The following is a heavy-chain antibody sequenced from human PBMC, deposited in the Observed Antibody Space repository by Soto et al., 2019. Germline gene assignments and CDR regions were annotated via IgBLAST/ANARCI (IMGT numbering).Heavy chain of an antibody. CDR1: GGSISSSSYY. J-gene: IGHJ3*02. Sequence: SETLSLTCTVSGGSISSSSYYWGWIRQPPGKGLEWIGSIYYSGSTYYNPSLKSRVTISVDTSKNQFSLKLSSVTAADTAVYYCPRQAHRSYDAFDIWRPVSMVTVSS. V-gene: IGHV4-39*01. CDR3: PRQAHRSYDAFDI. D-gene: IGHD1-26*01. CDR2: IYYSGST.